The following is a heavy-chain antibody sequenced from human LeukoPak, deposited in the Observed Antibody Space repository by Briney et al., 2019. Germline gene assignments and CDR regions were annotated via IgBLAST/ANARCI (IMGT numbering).Heavy chain of an antibody. CDR2: INPSGGST. CDR3: AREFRMDYYDGSGYPKGDY. Sequence: ASVKVSCKASGYTFTSYYMHWVRQAPGQGLEWMGVINPSGGSTSYAQKFQGRVTMTRDTSTSTVYMELSSLRSEDTAVYYCAREFRMDYYDGSGYPKGDYWGQGTLVTVSS. J-gene: IGHJ4*02. D-gene: IGHD3-22*01. V-gene: IGHV1-46*01. CDR1: GYTFTSYY.